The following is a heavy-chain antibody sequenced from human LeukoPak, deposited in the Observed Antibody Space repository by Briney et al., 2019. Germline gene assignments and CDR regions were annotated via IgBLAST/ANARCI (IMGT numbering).Heavy chain of an antibody. V-gene: IGHV1-46*01. Sequence: ASVKVSCKASGYTFTSYFIHWVRQAPGQGLEWMGIINPSGGSTNYAQKFQGRVTITADKSTSTAYMELSSLRSEDTAVYYCAGILAGYYYYYMDVWGKGTTVTVSS. D-gene: IGHD3-9*01. CDR3: AGILAGYYYYYMDV. CDR1: GYTFTSYF. CDR2: INPSGGST. J-gene: IGHJ6*03.